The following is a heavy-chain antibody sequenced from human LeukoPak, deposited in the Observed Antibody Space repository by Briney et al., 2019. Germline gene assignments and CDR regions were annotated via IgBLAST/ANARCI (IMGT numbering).Heavy chain of an antibody. Sequence: GGTLRLSCAASGFTFSSYGMSWVRQAPGKGLEWVSALSGSGGSTYYADSVKGRFTISRDNSKNTLYLQMNSLRAEDTAVYYCAKDPYVLRYLDYWGQGTLVTVSS. CDR2: LSGSGGST. CDR3: AKDPYVLRYLDY. J-gene: IGHJ4*02. CDR1: GFTFSSYG. V-gene: IGHV3-23*01. D-gene: IGHD3-9*01.